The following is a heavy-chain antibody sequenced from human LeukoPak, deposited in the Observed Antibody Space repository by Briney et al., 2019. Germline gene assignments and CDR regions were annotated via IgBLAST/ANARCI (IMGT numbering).Heavy chain of an antibody. CDR3: AKSDSSGYYGYYYGMDV. CDR2: ISGSGGST. D-gene: IGHD3-22*01. V-gene: IGHV3-23*01. CDR1: GFIFSSYS. J-gene: IGHJ6*02. Sequence: GGSLRLSCAASGFIFSSYSMSWVRQAPGKGLEWVSAISGSGGSTYYADSVKGRFTISRDNSKNTLYLQMNSLRAEDTAVYYCAKSDSSGYYGYYYGMDVWGQGTTVTVSS.